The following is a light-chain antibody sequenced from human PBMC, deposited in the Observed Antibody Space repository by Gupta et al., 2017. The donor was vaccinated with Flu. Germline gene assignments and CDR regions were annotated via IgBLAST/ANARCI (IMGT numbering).Light chain of an antibody. J-gene: IGKJ1*01. CDR1: QSVSSNY. CDR2: GAS. CDR3: QQYGLSPKT. Sequence: EIASAQSAGPLPMSPGERATLSCRASQSVSSNYLAWYQQKPGQSPRLLIYGASSRATGIPDRFSGSGSGTDFTLTISRLEPEDFAVYYCQQYGLSPKTFGQGTKVEVK. V-gene: IGKV3-20*01.